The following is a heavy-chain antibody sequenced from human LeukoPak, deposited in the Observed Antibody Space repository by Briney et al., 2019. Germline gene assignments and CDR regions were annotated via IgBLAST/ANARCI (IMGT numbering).Heavy chain of an antibody. J-gene: IGHJ4*01. D-gene: IGHD1-26*01. CDR3: ARGGSYYGYFDY. CDR2: IYYSGST. CDR1: GGSISTYY. Sequence: PSETLSLTCTVSGGSISTYYWSWIPQPPGKGLEWIAYIYYSGSTNYNPSLKSRVTISVDTSKSLFSLKLSSVTAADTAVYYCARGGSYYGYFDYWGHGALVTVSS. V-gene: IGHV4-59*01.